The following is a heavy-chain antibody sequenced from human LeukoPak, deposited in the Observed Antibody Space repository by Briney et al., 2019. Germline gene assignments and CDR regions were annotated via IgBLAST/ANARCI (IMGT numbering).Heavy chain of an antibody. J-gene: IGHJ4*02. V-gene: IGHV4-30-2*01. D-gene: IGHD3-9*01. CDR1: GGSISSGGYS. Sequence: TLPLTCVVSGGSISSGGYSWGWLRQPPGRGLEFIGYIYHSGATYYNPSLKSRVTISVDRPKDQFSLKLNSVTAADTAVYYCARGPNDILTGYYRTFFDYWGQGALVTVSS. CDR2: IYHSGAT. CDR3: ARGPNDILTGYYRTFFDY.